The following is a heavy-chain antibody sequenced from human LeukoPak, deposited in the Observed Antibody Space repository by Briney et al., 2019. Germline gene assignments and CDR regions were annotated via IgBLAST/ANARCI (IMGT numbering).Heavy chain of an antibody. CDR1: GYTLTELS. J-gene: IGHJ4*02. Sequence: GASVKVSCKVSGYTLTELSMHWVRQAPGKGLEWMGGFDPEDGETIYAQKFQGRVTMTEDTSTDTAYMELSSLRSEVTAVYYCATVWKNYYGSGSYYSAFDYWGQGTLVTVSS. V-gene: IGHV1-24*01. CDR3: ATVWKNYYGSGSYYSAFDY. CDR2: FDPEDGET. D-gene: IGHD3-10*01.